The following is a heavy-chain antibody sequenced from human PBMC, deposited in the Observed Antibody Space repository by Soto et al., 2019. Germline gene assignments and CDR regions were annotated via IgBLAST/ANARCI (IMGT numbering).Heavy chain of an antibody. Sequence: PGGSLRLSCATSGFTFSSYSMKWVRQAPGKGLEWVSYISSSSSTIYYVDSVKGRFTISRDNAKNSLYLQMNSLTAEDTAVYYCERARKAGAVYAYWGQGTLVTVSS. CDR2: ISSSSSTI. CDR1: GFTFSSYS. V-gene: IGHV3-48*01. J-gene: IGHJ4*02. CDR3: ERARKAGAVYAY. D-gene: IGHD6-19*01.